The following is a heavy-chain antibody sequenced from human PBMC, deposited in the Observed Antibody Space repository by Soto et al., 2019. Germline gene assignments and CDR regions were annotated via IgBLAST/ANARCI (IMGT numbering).Heavy chain of an antibody. Sequence: QVQLVQSGAEVKKPGASVKVSCKASGGTFSSYTISWVRQAPGQGLEWMGRIIRILGIENDAQKFQGRVTITAEQSTSTAYMELSSLRSEDTAVYYFARDRPQYCSSTSCYRRFDPWGQGTLVTVSS. CDR1: GGTFSSYT. D-gene: IGHD2-2*01. CDR2: IIRILGIE. CDR3: ARDRPQYCSSTSCYRRFDP. V-gene: IGHV1-69*08. J-gene: IGHJ5*02.